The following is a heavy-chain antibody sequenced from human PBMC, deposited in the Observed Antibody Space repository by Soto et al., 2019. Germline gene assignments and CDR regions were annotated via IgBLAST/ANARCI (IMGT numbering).Heavy chain of an antibody. Sequence: SETLSLTCTVSGGSISSYYWSWIRQPPGKGLEWIGYIYYSGSTNYNPSLKSRVTISVDTSKNQFSLKLSSVTAADTAVYYCASGSITITHGADAFDIWGQGTMVTVSS. D-gene: IGHD3-10*01. CDR2: IYYSGST. CDR3: ASGSITITHGADAFDI. J-gene: IGHJ3*02. CDR1: GGSISSYY. V-gene: IGHV4-59*01.